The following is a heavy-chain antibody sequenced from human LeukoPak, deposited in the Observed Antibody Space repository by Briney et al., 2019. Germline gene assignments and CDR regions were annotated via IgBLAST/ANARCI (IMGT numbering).Heavy chain of an antibody. Sequence: GGSLRLSCAASGFTFSSYAMTWVRQAPGKGLEGVSSIGGSDSRTYYADSVKGRFTISRDNSKNTLYLQMNGLRAEDTAVYYRAKVQHSGGFLFFDYWGQGTPVTVSS. CDR1: GFTFSSYA. V-gene: IGHV3-23*01. CDR3: AKVQHSGGFLFFDY. D-gene: IGHD2-15*01. CDR2: IGGSDSRT. J-gene: IGHJ4*02.